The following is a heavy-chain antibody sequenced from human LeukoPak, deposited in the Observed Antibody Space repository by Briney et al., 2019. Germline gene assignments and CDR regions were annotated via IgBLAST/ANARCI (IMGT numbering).Heavy chain of an antibody. V-gene: IGHV4-34*01. J-gene: IGHJ6*03. CDR3: ARGLGYYGSGSYRAVYYYYMDV. CDR1: GGSFSGYY. CDR2: INHSGST. Sequence: NPSETLSLTCAVYGGSFSGYYWSWIRQPPGKGLECIGEINHSGSTNYNPYLKSLVTISVDTSKNQFSLKLSSVTAADTAVYSCARGLGYYGSGSYRAVYYYYMDVWGKGTTVTVCS. D-gene: IGHD3-10*01.